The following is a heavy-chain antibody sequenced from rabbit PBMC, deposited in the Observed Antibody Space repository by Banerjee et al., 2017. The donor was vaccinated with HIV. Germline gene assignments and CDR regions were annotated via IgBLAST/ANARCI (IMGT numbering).Heavy chain of an antibody. Sequence: QEQLVESGGGLVKPEGSLKLSCTASGFSFSNKAVMCWVRQAPGKGLEWIACINAVTGKAVYASWAKGRFTFSKTSSTTVTLQMTSLTVADTATYFCARDLDAVIGWNFNLWGPGTLVTVS. D-gene: IGHD1-1*01. J-gene: IGHJ4*01. V-gene: IGHV1S45*01. CDR1: GFSFSNKAV. CDR3: ARDLDAVIGWNFNL. CDR2: INAVTGKA.